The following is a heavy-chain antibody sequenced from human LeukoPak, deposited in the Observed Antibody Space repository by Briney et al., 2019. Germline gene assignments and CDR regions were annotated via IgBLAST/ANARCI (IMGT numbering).Heavy chain of an antibody. CDR2: LYYTGST. D-gene: IGHD6-6*01. Sequence: SETLSLTCTVSGGSISSSSYYWGWIRQPPGTGLEYIGCLYYTGSTYYNPSLKSRVALSVDTSKNQFSLNLNSVTAADTAVYYCARGGAAHLHFQNWGQGTLVTVSS. CDR3: ARGGAAHLHFQN. CDR1: GGSISSSSYY. V-gene: IGHV4-39*07. J-gene: IGHJ1*01.